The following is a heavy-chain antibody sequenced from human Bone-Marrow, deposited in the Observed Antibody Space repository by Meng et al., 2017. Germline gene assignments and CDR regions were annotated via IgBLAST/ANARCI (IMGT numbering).Heavy chain of an antibody. CDR3: TRGGQGTGCYDS. V-gene: IGHV3-21*01. D-gene: IGHD6-19*01. CDR2: ISPTSTNI. J-gene: IGHJ5*01. CDR1: GFTFNNYP. Sequence: GGSLRLSCAASGFTFNNYPVNWVRQAPGKGLEWVSSISPTSTNIEYAESVKGRFTISRDNAKNSLYLEMSSLRAEDTAMYYCTRGGQGTGCYDSWGLGTLVTVSS.